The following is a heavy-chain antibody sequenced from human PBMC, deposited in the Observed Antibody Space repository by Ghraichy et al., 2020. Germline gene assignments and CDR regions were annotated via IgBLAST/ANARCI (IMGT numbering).Heavy chain of an antibody. CDR2: ISGSGGST. D-gene: IGHD3-22*01. V-gene: IGHV3-23*01. J-gene: IGHJ6*02. CDR3: AKVSSLDYYDSSGWMGGMDV. Sequence: GESLNISCAASGFTFSSYAMSWVRQAPGKGLEWVSAISGSGGSTYYADSVKGRFTISRDNSKNTLYLQMNSLRAEDTAVYYCAKVSSLDYYDSSGWMGGMDVWGQGTTVTVSS. CDR1: GFTFSSYA.